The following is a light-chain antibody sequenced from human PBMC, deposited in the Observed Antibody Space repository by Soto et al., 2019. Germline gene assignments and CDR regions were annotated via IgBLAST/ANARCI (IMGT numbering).Light chain of an antibody. CDR3: STYTTSSTVE. J-gene: IGLJ3*02. CDR2: EVS. Sequence: QSVLTQPASVSGSPGQSITISCTAASSDVSGYNYVSWYQQHPGKVPKLIIYEVSNRPSGISNRFSGSKSGNTASLTISGLQAEDEADYFCSTYTTSSTVEFGGGTKVTVL. CDR1: SSDVSGYNY. V-gene: IGLV2-14*01.